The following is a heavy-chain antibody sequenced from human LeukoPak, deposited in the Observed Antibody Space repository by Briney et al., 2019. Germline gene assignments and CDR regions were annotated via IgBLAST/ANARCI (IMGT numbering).Heavy chain of an antibody. CDR3: AREFGLDSSSWYGSYYYYGMDV. V-gene: IGHV3-30-3*01. Sequence: GGSLRLSCAASGFTFSSYAMHWVRQAPGKGLEWVAVISYDGSNKYYADSVKGRFTISRDNSKNTLYLQMNSLRAEDTAVYYCAREFGLDSSSWYGSYYYYGMDVWGQGTTVTVSS. D-gene: IGHD6-13*01. CDR2: ISYDGSNK. J-gene: IGHJ6*02. CDR1: GFTFSSYA.